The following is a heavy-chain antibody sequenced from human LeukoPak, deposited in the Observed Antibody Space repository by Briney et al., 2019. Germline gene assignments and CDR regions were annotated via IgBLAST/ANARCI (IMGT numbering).Heavy chain of an antibody. CDR1: GFTFTSYA. CDR2: ISSGGGNT. Sequence: GGSLRLSCATSGFTFTSYAMSWVRQAPGKGLEWLSGISSGGGNTYYADSVRGRLTISRDNSKNTLYLQMHSLRADDTAVYFCAKDSRLIITYFDSWGQGTLVTVSS. J-gene: IGHJ4*02. D-gene: IGHD3-22*01. CDR3: AKDSRLIITYFDS. V-gene: IGHV3-23*01.